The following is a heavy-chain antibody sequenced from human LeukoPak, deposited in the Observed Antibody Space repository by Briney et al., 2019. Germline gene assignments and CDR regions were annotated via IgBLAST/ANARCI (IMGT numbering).Heavy chain of an antibody. CDR2: IYYSGST. CDR3: ARVDCSSTSCPSPSAGASDI. J-gene: IGHJ3*02. CDR1: GGSISSGGYY. D-gene: IGHD2-2*01. V-gene: IGHV4-31*03. Sequence: PSETLSLTCTVSGGSISSGGYYWSWIRQHPGKGLEWIGYIYYSGSTYYNPSLKSRVTISVDTSKNQFSLKLSSVTAADTAVYYCARVDCSSTSCPSPSAGASDISGQGTMVTVSS.